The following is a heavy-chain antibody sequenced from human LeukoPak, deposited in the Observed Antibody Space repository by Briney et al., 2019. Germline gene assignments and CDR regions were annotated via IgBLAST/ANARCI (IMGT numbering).Heavy chain of an antibody. CDR3: AKDPRYCSSTTSGC. V-gene: IGHV3-30*18. CDR1: GFTFSSYG. D-gene: IGHD2-2*01. J-gene: IGHJ4*02. Sequence: HPGGSLRLSCAASGFTFSSYGMHWVRQAPGKGLEWVAVISYDGSNKYYADSVKGRFTISRDNSKNTLYLQMNSLRAEDTAVYYCAKDPRYCSSTTSGCWDQGTLVTVSS. CDR2: ISYDGSNK.